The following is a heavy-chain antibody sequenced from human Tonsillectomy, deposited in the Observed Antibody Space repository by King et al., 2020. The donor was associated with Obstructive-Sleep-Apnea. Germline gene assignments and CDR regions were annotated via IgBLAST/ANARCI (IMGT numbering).Heavy chain of an antibody. CDR3: ATGQEKYYYDSSGYYYYFDY. CDR1: GFTFSSYS. CDR2: ISSSSSSYI. J-gene: IGHJ4*02. D-gene: IGHD3-22*01. V-gene: IGHV3-21*01. Sequence: QLVQSGGGLVKPGGSLRLSCAASGFTFSSYSMNWVRQAPGKGLEWVSSISSSSSSYIYYADSVKGRFTISRDNAKNSLYLQMNSLRAEDTAVYYCATGQEKYYYDSSGYYYYFDYWGQGTLVTVSS.